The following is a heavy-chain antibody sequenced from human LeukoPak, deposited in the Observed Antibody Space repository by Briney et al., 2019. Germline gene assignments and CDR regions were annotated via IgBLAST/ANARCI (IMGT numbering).Heavy chain of an antibody. CDR1: GYTFTSYY. D-gene: IGHD3-22*01. V-gene: IGHV1-46*01. Sequence: ASVKVSCKASGYTFTSYYMHWVRQAPGQGLEWMGIINPSGGSTSYAQKFQGRVTMTRDTSTSTVYMELSSLRSEDTAVYYCARDAQVDDSSGYSLGYWGQETLVTVSS. CDR3: ARDAQVDDSSGYSLGY. CDR2: INPSGGST. J-gene: IGHJ4*02.